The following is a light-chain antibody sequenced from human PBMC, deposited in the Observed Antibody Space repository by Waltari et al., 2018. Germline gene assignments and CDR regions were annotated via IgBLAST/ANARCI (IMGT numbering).Light chain of an antibody. CDR2: YAS. CDR3: QQRSNWPPET. J-gene: IGKJ1*01. Sequence: EIVLTQSPATLSLSPGERATLSCRASQSVSSYLAWYQQKPGQAPRLLIYYASNRATGIPARFSGSGSGTDFTLTISGLEPEDVAVYYCQQRSNWPPETFGQGTKVEIK. CDR1: QSVSSY. V-gene: IGKV3-11*01.